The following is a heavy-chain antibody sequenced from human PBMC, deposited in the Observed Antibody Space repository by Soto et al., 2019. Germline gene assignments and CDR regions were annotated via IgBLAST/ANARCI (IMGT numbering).Heavy chain of an antibody. CDR1: GNTFSNYY. CDR2: INPSGGHT. CDR3: ARGGHVVVVTASFDY. D-gene: IGHD2-21*02. J-gene: IGHJ4*01. Sequence: GASVKVSCKASGNTFSNYYIHWVRQAPGQGLEWMGTINPSGGHTTYAQKFLGRVTMTRDSSTSTLYMELTSLIFEDTAVYYCARGGHVVVVTASFDYWG. V-gene: IGHV1-46*03.